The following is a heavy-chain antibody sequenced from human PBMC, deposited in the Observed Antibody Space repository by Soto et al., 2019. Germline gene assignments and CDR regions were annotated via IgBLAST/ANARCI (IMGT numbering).Heavy chain of an antibody. CDR1: GFTFSDSA. CDR3: SRDRSGIEGATPD. Sequence: EVQLVESGGGLVHPGGSLKLSCSSSGFTFSDSAIHWVRQASGKGLEWVGRIRTKANKYATAYAESVKGRFTISREDSKNTAYLQMNILETEDTAVYYCSRDRSGIEGATPDWGQGTLVTVSS. D-gene: IGHD1-26*01. V-gene: IGHV3-73*02. J-gene: IGHJ4*02. CDR2: IRTKANKYAT.